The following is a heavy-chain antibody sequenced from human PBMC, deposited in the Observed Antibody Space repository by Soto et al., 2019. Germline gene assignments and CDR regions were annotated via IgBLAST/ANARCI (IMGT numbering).Heavy chain of an antibody. CDR1: GFTFSSYA. V-gene: IGHV3-23*01. CDR2: ISGSGGSP. CDR3: AKVRIAASRLFDY. D-gene: IGHD6-6*01. J-gene: IGHJ4*02. Sequence: EVQLLESGGGLVQPGGSLRLSCAASGFTFSSYAMSWVRQAPGKGLEWVSAISGSGGSPYYADSVKGRFTISRDNSKNTLYLQMNSLRAEDTAVYYCAKVRIAASRLFDYWGQGTLVTVSS.